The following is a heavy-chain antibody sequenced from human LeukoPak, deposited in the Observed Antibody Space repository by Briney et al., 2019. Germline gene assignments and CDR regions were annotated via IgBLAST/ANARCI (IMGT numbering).Heavy chain of an antibody. Sequence: SSETLSLTCTVSGGSISSYYWSWIRQPPGKGLEWIGYIYYSGSTNYNPALKSRVTISVDTSKNQFTLKLSSVTAADTAVYYCARGRYGWLPFDYWGQGTLVTVSS. CDR2: IYYSGST. J-gene: IGHJ4*02. CDR3: ARGRYGWLPFDY. CDR1: GGSISSYY. V-gene: IGHV4-59*01. D-gene: IGHD3-16*01.